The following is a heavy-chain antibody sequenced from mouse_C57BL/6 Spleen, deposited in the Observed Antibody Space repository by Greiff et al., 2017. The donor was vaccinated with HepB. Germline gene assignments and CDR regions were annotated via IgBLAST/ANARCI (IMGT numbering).Heavy chain of an antibody. CDR2: ISNGGGST. J-gene: IGHJ4*01. Sequence: DVKLVESGGGLVQPGGSLKLSCAASGFTFSDYYMYWVRQTPEKRLEWVAYISNGGGSTYYPDTVKGRFTISRDNAKNTLYLQMSRLKSEDTAMYYCARFDDSPYYYAMDYWGQGTSVTVSS. CDR1: GFTFSDYY. V-gene: IGHV5-12*01. CDR3: ARFDDSPYYYAMDY.